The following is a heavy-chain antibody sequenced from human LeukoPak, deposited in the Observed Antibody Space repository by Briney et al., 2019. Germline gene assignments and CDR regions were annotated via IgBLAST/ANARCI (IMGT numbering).Heavy chain of an antibody. CDR2: ISSSGSTI. Sequence: GGSLRLSCAASGFTFSDYYMSWIRQAPGKGLEWVSYISSSGSTIYYADSVKGRFTISRDNAKNSLYLQMNSLRAEDTAVYYCARIVVVTNPYYYYGMDVWGQGTTVTVSS. J-gene: IGHJ6*02. CDR1: GFTFSDYY. D-gene: IGHD3-22*01. CDR3: ARIVVVTNPYYYYGMDV. V-gene: IGHV3-11*01.